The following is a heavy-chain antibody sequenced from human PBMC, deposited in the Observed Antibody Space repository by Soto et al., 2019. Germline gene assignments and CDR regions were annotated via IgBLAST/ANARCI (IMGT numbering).Heavy chain of an antibody. CDR3: ARDRVAARPKGGWFDP. D-gene: IGHD6-6*01. CDR2: IIPIFGTA. V-gene: IGHV1-69*13. Sequence: SVKVSGKASGGTFSSYAISWVRQAPGQGLEWMGGIIPIFGTANYAQKFQGRVTITADESTSTAYMELSSLRSEDTAVYYCARDRVAARPKGGWFDPWGQGTLVTVSS. J-gene: IGHJ5*02. CDR1: GGTFSSYA.